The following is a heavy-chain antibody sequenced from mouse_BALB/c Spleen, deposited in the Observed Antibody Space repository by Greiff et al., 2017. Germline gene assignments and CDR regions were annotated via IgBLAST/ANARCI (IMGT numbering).Heavy chain of an antibody. V-gene: IGHV1S81*02. CDR1: GYTFTSYY. D-gene: IGHD2-14*01. CDR2: INPSNGGT. J-gene: IGHJ4*01. CDR3: TRNYRYDEGIDY. Sequence: QVQLQQPGAELVKPGASVKLSCKASGYTFTSYYMYWVKQRPGQGLEWIGGINPSNGGTNFNEKFKSKATLTVDKSSSTAYMQLSSLTSEDSAVYYCTRNYRYDEGIDYWGQGTSVTVSS.